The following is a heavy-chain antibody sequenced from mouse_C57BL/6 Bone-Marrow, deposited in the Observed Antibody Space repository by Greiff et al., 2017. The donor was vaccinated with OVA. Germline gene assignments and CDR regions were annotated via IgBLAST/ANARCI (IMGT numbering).Heavy chain of an antibody. Sequence: DVKLVESGGGLVKPGGSLKLSCAASGFTFSDYGMHWVRQAPEKGLEWVAYISSGSSTIYYADTVKGRFTISRDNAKNTLFLQMTSLRSEDTAMYYCAAIPGFAYWGQGTLVTVSA. J-gene: IGHJ3*01. CDR3: AAIPGFAY. V-gene: IGHV5-17*01. CDR1: GFTFSDYG. CDR2: ISSGSSTI.